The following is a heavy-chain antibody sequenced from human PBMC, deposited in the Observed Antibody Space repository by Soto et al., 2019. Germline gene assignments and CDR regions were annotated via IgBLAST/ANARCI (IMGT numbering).Heavy chain of an antibody. CDR3: AKDRNYPRDQFHY. Sequence: LRLSCAASGFTFSTYALSWVRQAPGKGLGWVSAISANGQGIYYADSVRGRFTISRDNSKNTIFLHMDSLRAEDTTVYYCAKDRNYPRDQFHYWGQGTLVTVSS. CDR2: ISANGQGI. J-gene: IGHJ4*02. V-gene: IGHV3-23*01. D-gene: IGHD3-10*02. CDR1: GFTFSTYA.